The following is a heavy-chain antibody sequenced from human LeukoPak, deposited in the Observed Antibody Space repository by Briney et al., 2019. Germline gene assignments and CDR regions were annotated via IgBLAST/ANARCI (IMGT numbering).Heavy chain of an antibody. CDR2: IYTSGST. J-gene: IGHJ6*03. Sequence: PSETLSLTCTVSGGSISSGSYYWSWIRQPAGKGLEWIGRIYTSGSTNYNPSLKSRVTISVDTSKNQFSLKLSSVTAADTAVYYCARGYSSGWYEGYYYYYMDVWGKGTTVTISS. CDR1: GGSISSGSYY. V-gene: IGHV4-61*02. D-gene: IGHD6-19*01. CDR3: ARGYSSGWYEGYYYYYMDV.